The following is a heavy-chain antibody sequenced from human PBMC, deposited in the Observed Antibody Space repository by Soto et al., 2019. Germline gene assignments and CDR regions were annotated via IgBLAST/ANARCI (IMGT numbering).Heavy chain of an antibody. CDR2: VYWDDDR. Sequence: QITLKGSGPTLGKPTQTLTLTCTFSVFSLSTNGAGVSGIRQPPAKALQWLAVVYWDDDRRYSPSLKSRLTITKDTAKNKLVLTMTNVDSVDTATYYCAYRLYAGWVTGSYDDIGGPGTLVTVCS. D-gene: IGHD2-15*01. CDR1: VFSLSTNGAG. J-gene: IGHJ4*01. CDR3: AYRLYAGWVTGSYDDI. V-gene: IGHV2-5*02.